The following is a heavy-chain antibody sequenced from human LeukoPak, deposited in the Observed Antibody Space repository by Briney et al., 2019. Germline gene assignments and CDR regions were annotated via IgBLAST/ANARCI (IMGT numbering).Heavy chain of an antibody. V-gene: IGHV1-18*01. CDR2: ISASDGTT. CDR3: ARDGDIAAAGRLDSKLDY. D-gene: IGHD6-13*01. Sequence: ASVEVSCKASGYTFSNYGITWARQAPGQGLEWMGWISASDGTTNYAQKVQGRVTMTTDTSTSTAYMELRSLRSDDTAVYYCARDGDIAAAGRLDSKLDYWGQGTLVTVSS. CDR1: GYTFSNYG. J-gene: IGHJ4*02.